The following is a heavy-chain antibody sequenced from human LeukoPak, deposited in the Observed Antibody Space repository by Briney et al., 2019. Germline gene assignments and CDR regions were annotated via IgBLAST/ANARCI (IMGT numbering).Heavy chain of an antibody. CDR3: ARGTGTMIY. Sequence: SETLSLTCAVYGGSSSGYYWSWIRQPPGKGLEWIGEINHSGSTNYNPSLKSRVTISVDTSKNQFSLKLSSVTAADTAVYYCARGTGTMIYWGQGTLVTVSS. CDR1: GGSSSGYY. CDR2: INHSGST. J-gene: IGHJ4*02. D-gene: IGHD1-1*01. V-gene: IGHV4-34*01.